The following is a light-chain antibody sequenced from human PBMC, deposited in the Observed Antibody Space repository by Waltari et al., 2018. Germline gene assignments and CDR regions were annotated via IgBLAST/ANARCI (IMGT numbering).Light chain of an antibody. Sequence: ELVLTQSPGTLSLFPGESATLSCRASESVSRALAWYQQRPGQAPRPLIYDASARATGIPDRFSGSGSGTDFSLTISSLEPEDFALYYCQHYRSLPVTFGQGTKVEIK. CDR1: ESVSRA. CDR3: QHYRSLPVT. J-gene: IGKJ1*01. CDR2: DAS. V-gene: IGKV3-20*01.